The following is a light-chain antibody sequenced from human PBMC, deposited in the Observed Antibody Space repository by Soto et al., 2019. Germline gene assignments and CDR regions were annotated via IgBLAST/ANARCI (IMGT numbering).Light chain of an antibody. CDR1: QGIKNW. CDR2: TGS. Sequence: DTQLAHKRSYVRRAGGESSSRTSPASQGIKNWLAWYQQKPGKAPNLLIYTGSSLQSGVPSRFSGSGSGTDFTLTFSSLQPEDLATYYLQQSYSTPVAFGQGTRLEIK. J-gene: IGKJ5*01. V-gene: IGKV1-12*01. CDR3: QQSYSTPVA.